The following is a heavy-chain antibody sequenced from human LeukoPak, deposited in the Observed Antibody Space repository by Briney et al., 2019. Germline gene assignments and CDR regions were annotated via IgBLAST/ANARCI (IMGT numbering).Heavy chain of an antibody. CDR2: IYYSGST. Sequence: SETLPLTCTVSGGSISSGDYYWSWIRQPPGKGLEWIGYIYYSGSTYYNPSLNSRVTISVDTSKNQFSLKLSSVTAADTAVYYCARRYYDFWSGYYDYWGQGTLVTVSS. D-gene: IGHD3-3*01. CDR1: GGSISSGDYY. CDR3: ARRYYDFWSGYYDY. J-gene: IGHJ4*02. V-gene: IGHV4-30-4*01.